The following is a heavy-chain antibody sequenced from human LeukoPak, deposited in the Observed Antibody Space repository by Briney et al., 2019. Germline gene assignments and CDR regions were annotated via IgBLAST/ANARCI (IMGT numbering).Heavy chain of an antibody. Sequence: SETLSLTCAVYVGSFSGYYWSGIREPPGKGLEGIGEINHSGSTNYNPSLKSRVTTSVDKSKSQLSLKLRSVTAADTAVYYCASTIEQQLVLWFDPWGRGTLVTVSS. J-gene: IGHJ5*02. CDR1: VGSFSGYY. CDR3: ASTIEQQLVLWFDP. D-gene: IGHD6-13*01. CDR2: INHSGST. V-gene: IGHV4-34*01.